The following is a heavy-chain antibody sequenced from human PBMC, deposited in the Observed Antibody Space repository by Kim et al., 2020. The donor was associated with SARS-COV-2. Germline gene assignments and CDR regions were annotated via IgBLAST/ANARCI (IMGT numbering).Heavy chain of an antibody. CDR3: ARPRMPGTHPFDY. Sequence: GGSLRLSCAASGFIFNTFGMHWVRQAPGKGLEWLATIWYDGTIKNYIDSVKGRFTISRDNAKNTLYLQMNSLKVEYTAVYYCARPRMPGTHPFDYWGQGTLVTVSS. V-gene: IGHV3-33*01. J-gene: IGHJ4*02. CDR1: GFIFNTFG. D-gene: IGHD6-13*01. CDR2: IWYDGTIK.